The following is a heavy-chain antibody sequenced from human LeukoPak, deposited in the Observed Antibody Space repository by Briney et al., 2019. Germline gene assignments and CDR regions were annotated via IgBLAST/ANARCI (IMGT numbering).Heavy chain of an antibody. CDR3: ARLKGCRGNYYGSGSYYKCYYFDY. Sequence: SETLSLTCAVYGGSFSGYYWRWIRQPPGKGLEWIGEINHSGSTNYNPSLKSRVTISVDTSKNQFSLKLSSVTAADTAVYYCARLKGCRGNYYGSGSYYKCYYFDYWGQGTLVTVSS. V-gene: IGHV4-34*01. CDR2: INHSGST. D-gene: IGHD3-10*01. J-gene: IGHJ4*02. CDR1: GGSFSGYY.